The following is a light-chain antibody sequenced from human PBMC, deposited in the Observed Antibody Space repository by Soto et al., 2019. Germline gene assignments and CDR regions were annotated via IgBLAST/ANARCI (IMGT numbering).Light chain of an antibody. CDR2: GAS. CDR1: QCVSSSF. V-gene: IGKV3-20*01. Sequence: EIVLTQSPGTLSFSPGERATLSCRASQCVSSSFLAWYQQKPDQAPRLLIYGASSRATGITDRFSGSGSGTAFTLTISRLEPEDFAVYYCQQYGSSPRTFGQGTKVEIK. CDR3: QQYGSSPRT. J-gene: IGKJ1*01.